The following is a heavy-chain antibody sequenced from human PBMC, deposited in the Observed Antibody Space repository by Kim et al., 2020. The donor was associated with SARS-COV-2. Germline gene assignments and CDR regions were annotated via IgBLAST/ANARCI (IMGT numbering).Heavy chain of an antibody. V-gene: IGHV3-15*01. D-gene: IGHD3-3*01. CDR3: SADLPISTRDRHDY. Sequence: GGSLRLSCAASGFIFSDAWMSWVRQAPGKXXEWXGRXQKKTQRMKTDXAAPVXGRFTISRDDSQRMVYPQMNGXKXXXTGXXFXSADLPISTRDRHDYWG. CDR1: GFIFSDAW. CDR2: XQKKTQRMKT. J-gene: IGHJ4*01.